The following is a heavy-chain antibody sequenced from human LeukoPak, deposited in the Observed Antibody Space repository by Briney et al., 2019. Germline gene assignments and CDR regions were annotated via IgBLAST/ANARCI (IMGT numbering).Heavy chain of an antibody. D-gene: IGHD3-3*01. Sequence: QPGGSLRLSCVASGFTFSSSWMAWVRQAPGKGLEWVANIEGDGSKKNYVDSVKGRFTISRDNAKNSLYLQMNSLRAEDTAVYYCAKHRSLFLEWPTTIDYWGQGTLVTVSS. CDR1: GFTFSSSW. CDR2: IEGDGSKK. CDR3: AKHRSLFLEWPTTIDY. V-gene: IGHV3-7*03. J-gene: IGHJ4*02.